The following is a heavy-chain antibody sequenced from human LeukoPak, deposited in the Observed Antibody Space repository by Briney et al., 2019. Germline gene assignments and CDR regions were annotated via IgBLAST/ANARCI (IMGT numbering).Heavy chain of an antibody. J-gene: IGHJ4*02. CDR1: GFTFSDYY. CDR2: ISSSGSTI. Sequence: GGSLRLSCAASGFTFSDYYMSWVRQAPGEGLEWVSYISSSGSTIYYADSVKGRFTISRDNAKNSLYLQINSLRAEDTAVYYCAREGNEYSSSSAVYWGQGTLVTVSS. D-gene: IGHD6-6*01. V-gene: IGHV3-11*01. CDR3: AREGNEYSSSSAVY.